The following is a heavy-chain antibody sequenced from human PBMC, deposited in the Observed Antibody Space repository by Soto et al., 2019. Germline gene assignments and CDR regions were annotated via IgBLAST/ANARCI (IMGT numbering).Heavy chain of an antibody. D-gene: IGHD1-26*01. CDR1: GFIFSDHA. Sequence: GGSLRLSCVGSGFIFSDHAMTWVRQAPGKGLEWVSTIRASGEKTFYADSMKGRFTISRDNSKNTLFLQMNGLRGEDTAVYYCGQGSNLVLWGRGTMVTVSS. J-gene: IGHJ3*01. V-gene: IGHV3-23*01. CDR2: IRASGEKT. CDR3: GQGSNLVL.